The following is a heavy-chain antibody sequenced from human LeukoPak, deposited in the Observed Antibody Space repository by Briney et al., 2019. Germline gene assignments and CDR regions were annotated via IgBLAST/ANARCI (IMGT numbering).Heavy chain of an antibody. D-gene: IGHD5-18*01. V-gene: IGHV4-39*01. J-gene: IGHJ4*02. Sequence: PSETVSLTCTVSGGSISSTSYYWGWIRQPPGKGLEWIGSIYYSGSTYYNPSLKSRVTISVDTSKNQFSLKVSSVTAADTAVYYCATHSGYSYGLSDYWGQGTLVTVSS. CDR3: ATHSGYSYGLSDY. CDR1: GGSISSTSYY. CDR2: IYYSGST.